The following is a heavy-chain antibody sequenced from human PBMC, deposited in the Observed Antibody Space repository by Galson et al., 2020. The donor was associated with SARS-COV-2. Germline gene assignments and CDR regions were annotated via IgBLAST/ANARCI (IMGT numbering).Heavy chain of an antibody. CDR3: AKSLYSGSGPLLGLFDH. J-gene: IGHJ4*02. D-gene: IGHD3-10*01. V-gene: IGHV3-30*18. Sequence: GESLKISCAASGVTFSNFAMGWVRQAPGKGLEWVAVISHDGSNKYYADSVKGRFTISRDNSKNTLSLQVNSLRAEDTALFYCAKSLYSGSGPLLGLFDHWGQGTLVTVSS. CDR1: GVTFSNFA. CDR2: ISHDGSNK.